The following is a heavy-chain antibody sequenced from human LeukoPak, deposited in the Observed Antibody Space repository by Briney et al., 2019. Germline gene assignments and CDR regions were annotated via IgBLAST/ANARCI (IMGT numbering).Heavy chain of an antibody. D-gene: IGHD6-19*01. Sequence: ASVKVSCKASGYTFTGYYMHWVRQAPGQGLEWMGRIIPILGIANYAQKFQGRVTITADKSTSTAYMELSSLRSEDTAVYYCARDIAVAGTRNFDYWGQGTLVTVSS. V-gene: IGHV1-69*04. CDR1: GYTFTGYY. CDR3: ARDIAVAGTRNFDY. CDR2: IIPILGIA. J-gene: IGHJ4*02.